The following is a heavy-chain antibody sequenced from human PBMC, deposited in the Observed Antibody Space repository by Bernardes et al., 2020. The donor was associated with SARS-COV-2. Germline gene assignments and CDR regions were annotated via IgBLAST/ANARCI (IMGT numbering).Heavy chain of an antibody. CDR2: IIPILGIA. J-gene: IGHJ5*02. CDR3: AGDVGRRYYGSGSYSGFDP. CDR1: GGTFSSYT. D-gene: IGHD3-10*01. Sequence: SVKVSCKASGGTFSSYTISWVRQAPGQGLEWMGRIIPILGIANYAQKFHGRVTITADKSTSTAYMELSSLRSEDTAVYYCAGDVGRRYYGSGSYSGFDPWGQGTLVTVSS. V-gene: IGHV1-69*04.